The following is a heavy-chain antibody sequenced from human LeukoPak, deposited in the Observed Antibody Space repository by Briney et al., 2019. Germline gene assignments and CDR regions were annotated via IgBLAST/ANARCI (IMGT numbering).Heavy chain of an antibody. V-gene: IGHV1-2*02. Sequence: ASVKVSCKASGYTFTGCYMHWVRQAPGQGLEWMGWINPNSGGTNYAQKFQGRVTMTRDTSISTAYMELSRLRSDDTAVYYCAVLMVYARGVDYWGQGTLVTVSS. CDR3: AVLMVYARGVDY. CDR1: GYTFTGCY. CDR2: INPNSGGT. D-gene: IGHD2-8*01. J-gene: IGHJ4*02.